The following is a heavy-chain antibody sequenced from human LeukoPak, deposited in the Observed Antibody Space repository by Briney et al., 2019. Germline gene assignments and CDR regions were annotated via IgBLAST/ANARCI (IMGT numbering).Heavy chain of an antibody. Sequence: ASVKISCKASGYTFASYSMHWVRQAPGQRLEWMGWINAGNGNTKYSQKFQGRVTITRDTSASTAYMELSSLRSEDTAVYYCARVATLNWDFDYWGQGTLVTVSS. J-gene: IGHJ4*02. D-gene: IGHD7-27*01. CDR3: ARVATLNWDFDY. CDR2: INAGNGNT. CDR1: GYTFASYS. V-gene: IGHV1-3*01.